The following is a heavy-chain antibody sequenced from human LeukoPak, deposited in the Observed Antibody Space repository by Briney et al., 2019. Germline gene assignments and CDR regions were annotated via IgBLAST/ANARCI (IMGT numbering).Heavy chain of an antibody. CDR3: AREGNDDYVWGSFDY. D-gene: IGHD3-16*01. CDR2: ISWNSGDI. CDR1: GFSFGGYA. J-gene: IGHJ4*02. Sequence: PGRSLRLSCAASGFSFGGYALHWVRQAPGKGLEWVASISWNSGDIVHADSVKGRFTISRDNAKNSLYLQMDSLRTEDTALYYCAREGNDDYVWGSFDYWGQGTLVTVSS. V-gene: IGHV3-9*01.